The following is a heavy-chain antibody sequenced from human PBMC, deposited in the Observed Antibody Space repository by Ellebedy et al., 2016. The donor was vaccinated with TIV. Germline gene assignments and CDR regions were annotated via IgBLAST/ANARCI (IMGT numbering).Heavy chain of an antibody. Sequence: SETLSLTCTVSGGSISSYYWSWIRQPPGKGLEWIGYIYYSGSTNYNPSLKSRVTISVDTSKNQFSLKLSSVTAADTAVYYCARGIGGYYYYGMDVWGQGTTVTVSS. V-gene: IGHV4-59*12. D-gene: IGHD3-22*01. J-gene: IGHJ6*02. CDR2: IYYSGST. CDR3: ARGIGGYYYYGMDV. CDR1: GGSISSYY.